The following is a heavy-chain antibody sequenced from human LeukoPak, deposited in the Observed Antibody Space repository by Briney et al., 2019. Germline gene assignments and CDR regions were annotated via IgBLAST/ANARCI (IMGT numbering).Heavy chain of an antibody. D-gene: IGHD6-13*01. CDR2: ISSSSSYI. V-gene: IGHV3-21*04. Sequence: GGSLRLSCAASGFTFSSYSMNWVRQAPGKGLEWVSSISSSSSYIYYADSVKGRLTISRDNAKNSLYLQMNSLRAEGTAVYYCARGLSSSWYSLRPDYWGQETLVTVSS. J-gene: IGHJ4*02. CDR1: GFTFSSYS. CDR3: ARGLSSSWYSLRPDY.